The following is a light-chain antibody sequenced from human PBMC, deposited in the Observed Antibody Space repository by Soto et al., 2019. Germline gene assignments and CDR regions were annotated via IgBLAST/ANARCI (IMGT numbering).Light chain of an antibody. V-gene: IGKV3-15*01. CDR1: QSVTTN. Sequence: TVMTQSPASLSVSPGERATLSCRTSQSVTTNLARSQVTPGQGPRLLTHGASTSATGVPARFSGSGSGTEFTLTISSLQSEDFAVYYCQQYNSWPPEGTFGQGTKVDIK. J-gene: IGKJ1*01. CDR3: QQYNSWPPEGT. CDR2: GAS.